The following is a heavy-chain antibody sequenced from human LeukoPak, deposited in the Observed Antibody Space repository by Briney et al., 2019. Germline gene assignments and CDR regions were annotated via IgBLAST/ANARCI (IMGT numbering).Heavy chain of an antibody. CDR1: GYTFTGYC. D-gene: IGHD3-22*01. CDR2: ISPNSGGT. V-gene: IGHV1-2*02. J-gene: IGHJ4*02. Sequence: DSVKVSCKASGYTFTGYCMHWVRQAPGQGLEWMGWISPNSGGTNYAQKFQGRVTMTRDTSISTAYMELSRLRSDDTAVYYCASEPPQVYYYDSSGYYSDYWGQGTLVTVSS. CDR3: ASEPPQVYYYDSSGYYSDY.